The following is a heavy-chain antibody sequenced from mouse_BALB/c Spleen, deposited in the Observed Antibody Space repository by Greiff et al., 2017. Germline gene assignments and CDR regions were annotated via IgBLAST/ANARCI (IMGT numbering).Heavy chain of an antibody. D-gene: IGHD1-1*01. CDR2: ISTYYGDA. V-gene: IGHV1S137*01. CDR3: ARDDGSSYGY. J-gene: IGHJ2*01. Sequence: QVQLQQSGAELVRPGVSVKISCKGSGYTFTDYAMHWVKQSHAKSLEWIGVISTYYGDASYNQKFKGKATMTVDKSSSTAYMELARLTSEDSAIYYCARDDGSSYGYWGQGTTLTVSS. CDR1: GYTFTDYA.